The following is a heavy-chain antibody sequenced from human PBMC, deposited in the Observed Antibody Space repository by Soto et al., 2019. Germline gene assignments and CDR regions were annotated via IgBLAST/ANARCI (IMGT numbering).Heavy chain of an antibody. CDR1: GDSVSSNSAA. Sequence: PSQTLSLTCAISGDSVSSNSAAWNWIRQSPSRGLEWLGRTYYRSKWYNDYAVSVKSRITINPDTSKNQFSLQLNSVTPEDTAVYYCARDLAGWKNKQQLASHGMDVWGQGTTVTVSS. CDR2: TYYRSKWYN. CDR3: ARDLAGWKNKQQLASHGMDV. D-gene: IGHD6-13*01. V-gene: IGHV6-1*01. J-gene: IGHJ6*02.